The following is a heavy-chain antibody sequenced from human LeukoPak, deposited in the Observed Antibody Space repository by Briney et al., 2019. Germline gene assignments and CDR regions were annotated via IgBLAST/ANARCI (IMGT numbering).Heavy chain of an antibody. J-gene: IGHJ6*02. CDR1: GFTFSSYW. Sequence: GGSLRLSCAASGFTFSSYWMHWVRQAPGKGLVWVSRINSDGSSTSYADSVKGRFTISRDNAKNTLYLQMNSLRAEDTAVYYCARGGPRYYDLGMVWGQGTTVTVSS. CDR2: INSDGSST. CDR3: ARGGPRYYDLGMV. V-gene: IGHV3-74*01. D-gene: IGHD3-3*01.